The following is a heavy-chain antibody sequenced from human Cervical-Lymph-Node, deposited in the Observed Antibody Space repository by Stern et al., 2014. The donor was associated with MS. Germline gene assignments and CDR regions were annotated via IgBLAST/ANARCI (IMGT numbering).Heavy chain of an antibody. CDR2: FDPEDGET. CDR1: GYTLTELS. CDR3: ATSAEVGARDPRGLAFDI. J-gene: IGHJ3*02. Sequence: QVQLVQSGAEVKKPGASVKVSCKVSGYTLTELSRHWVRQAPGKGLEWMGGFDPEDGETIYDQKFQGRVTMTEDTSTDTAYMELSSLRSEDTAVYYCATSAEVGARDPRGLAFDIWGQGTMVTVSS. V-gene: IGHV1-24*01. D-gene: IGHD1-26*01.